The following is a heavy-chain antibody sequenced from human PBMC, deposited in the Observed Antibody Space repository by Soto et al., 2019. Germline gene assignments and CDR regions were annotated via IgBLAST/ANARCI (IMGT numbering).Heavy chain of an antibody. CDR1: GFTFSNYA. J-gene: IGHJ4*02. Sequence: GGSLRLSCAASGFTFSNYAMNWVRQAPGKGLEWVSGISDGGGDTYYADSVKGRFTISRDNSKNTLYLQMTSLRAEDTAVYHCAKDHFGSGSYRFDYWGQGTLVTVS. CDR3: AKDHFGSGSYRFDY. D-gene: IGHD3-10*01. V-gene: IGHV3-23*01. CDR2: ISDGGGDT.